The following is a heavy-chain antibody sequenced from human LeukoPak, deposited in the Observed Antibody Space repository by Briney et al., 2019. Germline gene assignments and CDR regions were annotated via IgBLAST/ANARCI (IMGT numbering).Heavy chain of an antibody. CDR3: ARVLRSIAVTN. Sequence: GGSLRLSCAVSGITFSSYWMGWVRQAPGKGLEGVPNINEDGSEKYYVDSVKGRFTISRDNAKSSVYLQMNSLRAEDTAVYHCARVLRSIAVTNWGQGTLVTVSS. D-gene: IGHD6-19*01. J-gene: IGHJ4*02. V-gene: IGHV3-7*04. CDR1: GITFSSYW. CDR2: INEDGSEK.